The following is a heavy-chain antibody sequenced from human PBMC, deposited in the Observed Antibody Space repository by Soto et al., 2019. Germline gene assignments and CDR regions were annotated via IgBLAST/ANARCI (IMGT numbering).Heavy chain of an antibody. CDR3: ANDRALLWYEESSDAFEV. CDR2: ISGNGDNK. D-gene: IGHD3-10*01. V-gene: IGHV3-23*01. J-gene: IGHJ3*01. Sequence: EVQLLESGGGLVQAGGSRRLSCAASGFTFSDYAMSWVRQAPGKGLEWVSSISGNGDNKKYAVSVRGRFTISRDTSKNTVYLQMNSLRAEDTAAYYCANDRALLWYEESSDAFEVWGQGPTVTLS. CDR1: GFTFSDYA.